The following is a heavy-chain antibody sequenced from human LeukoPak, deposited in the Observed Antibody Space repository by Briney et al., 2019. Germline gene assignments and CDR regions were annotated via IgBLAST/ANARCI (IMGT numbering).Heavy chain of an antibody. D-gene: IGHD2-2*02. J-gene: IGHJ6*03. CDR3: ARDHKLDCSSTSCYTVSRPYYYYYYMDV. Sequence: SETLSLTCTVSGGSISSGSYYWSWIRQPAGKGLEWIGRIYTSGSTNYNPSLKSRVTISVDTSKNQFSLKLSSVTAADTAVYYCARDHKLDCSSTSCYTVSRPYYYYYYMDVWGKGTTVTVSS. CDR1: GGSISSGSYY. CDR2: IYTSGST. V-gene: IGHV4-61*02.